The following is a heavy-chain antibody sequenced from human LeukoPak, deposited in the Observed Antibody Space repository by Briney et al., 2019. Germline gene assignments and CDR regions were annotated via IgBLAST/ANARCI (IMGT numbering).Heavy chain of an antibody. CDR3: ATRYYYDSSGYYGSLDY. Sequence: AGGSLRLSCAASGFTFSSYAMSWVRQAPGKGLEWVSAISGSGGSTYYADSVKGRFTISRDNSKNTLYPQMNSLRAEDTAVYYCATRYYYDSSGYYGSLDYWGQGTLVTVSS. CDR1: GFTFSSYA. D-gene: IGHD3-22*01. V-gene: IGHV3-23*01. CDR2: ISGSGGST. J-gene: IGHJ4*02.